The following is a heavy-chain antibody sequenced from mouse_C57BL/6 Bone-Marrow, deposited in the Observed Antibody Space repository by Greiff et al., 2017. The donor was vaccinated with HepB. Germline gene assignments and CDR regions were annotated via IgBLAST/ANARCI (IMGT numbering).Heavy chain of an antibody. CDR1: GFALTSYG. Sequence: QVQLKESGPGLVAPSQSLSITCTVPGFALTSYGVHWVRQPPGKGLEWLVVIWSDGSTTYNSALKYRLRISKDNSKSQVYLKMNSLQTEDTAMYYCARHDGYAWFAYWGQGTLVTVSA. J-gene: IGHJ3*01. CDR3: ARHDGYAWFAY. D-gene: IGHD2-2*01. V-gene: IGHV2-6-1*01. CDR2: IWSDGST.